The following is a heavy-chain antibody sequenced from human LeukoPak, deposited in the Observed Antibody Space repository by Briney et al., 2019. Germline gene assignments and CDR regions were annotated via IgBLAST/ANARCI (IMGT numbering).Heavy chain of an antibody. CDR3: ARGSRGYDFWSGYYVGIYYMDV. CDR1: GDSISSHY. D-gene: IGHD3-3*01. V-gene: IGHV4-59*11. Sequence: SETLSLTCTVSGDSISSHYWSWIRQPPGKGLEWIGYIYYSGSTKYNPSLKCRVTISVDSSKNQFSLKLSSVTAADTAVYYCARGSRGYDFWSGYYVGIYYMDVWGKGTTVTVSS. J-gene: IGHJ6*03. CDR2: IYYSGST.